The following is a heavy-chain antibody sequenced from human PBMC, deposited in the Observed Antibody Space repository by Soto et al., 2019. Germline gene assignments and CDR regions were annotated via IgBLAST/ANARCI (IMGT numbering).Heavy chain of an antibody. CDR1: GYSFTSYW. D-gene: IGHD2-2*03. J-gene: IGHJ6*02. CDR2: IYPGDSDT. CDR3: ARLGGVDIVVVPAANFAPCYGMDV. V-gene: IGHV5-51*01. Sequence: GEALKISRKGSGYSFTSYWIGWVRPMPGKSLEWKGIIYPGDSDTRYSPSFQGQVTISADKSISTAYLQWSSLKASDTAMYYCARLGGVDIVVVPAANFAPCYGMDVWGQGTTVTVSS.